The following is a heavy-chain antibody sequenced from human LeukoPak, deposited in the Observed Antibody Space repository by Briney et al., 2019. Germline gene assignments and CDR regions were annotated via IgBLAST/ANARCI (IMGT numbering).Heavy chain of an antibody. V-gene: IGHV1-18*01. Sequence: ASVKVSCKVSGYTLTELSMHWVRQAPGQGLEWMGWISAYNGNTNYAQKLQGRVTMTTDTSTSTAYMELRSLRSDDTAVYYCARATDYSSSSPSFDAFDIWGQGTMATVSS. CDR2: ISAYNGNT. J-gene: IGHJ3*02. D-gene: IGHD6-6*01. CDR1: GYTLTELS. CDR3: ARATDYSSSSPSFDAFDI.